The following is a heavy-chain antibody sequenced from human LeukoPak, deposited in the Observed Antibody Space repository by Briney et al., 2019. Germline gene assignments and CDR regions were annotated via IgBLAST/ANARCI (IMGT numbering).Heavy chain of an antibody. V-gene: IGHV1-18*01. CDR3: ARGNRDTNTWLLGFDS. D-gene: IGHD2-8*01. J-gene: IGHJ4*02. CDR1: RYSLSTSG. CDR2: ISAYNGNT. Sequence: GASVKVSCKASRYSLSTSGFSWVRQAPGQGLEWMGWISAYNGNTNYAQKLQGRVTMTTDTSTSTAYMELRSLRSDDTAVYYCARGNRDTNTWLLGFDSWGQGTLVTVSS.